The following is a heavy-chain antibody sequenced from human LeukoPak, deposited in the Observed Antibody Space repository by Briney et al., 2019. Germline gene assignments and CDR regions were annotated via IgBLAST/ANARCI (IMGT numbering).Heavy chain of an antibody. CDR1: GFSFNSHG. D-gene: IGHD2-21*01. J-gene: IGHJ4*02. CDR2: ISDDGSKG. V-gene: IGHV3-30*18. Sequence: GGSLRLSCAASGFSFNSHGMHWVRQAPDKGLEWVAVISDDGSKGYYADSVKGRFTISRENSKNVLYLQTSSLGAEDTAVYYCAKDYNRGLPDYWGQGTLVIVSS. CDR3: AKDYNRGLPDY.